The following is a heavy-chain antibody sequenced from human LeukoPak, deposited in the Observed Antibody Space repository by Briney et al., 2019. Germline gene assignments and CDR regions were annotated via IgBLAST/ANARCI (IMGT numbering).Heavy chain of an antibody. CDR1: GGSISSYY. CDR3: ARGPWTTVTSFDY. D-gene: IGHD4-17*01. Sequence: SETLSLTCTVSGGSISSYYWSWIRQPPGKGLEWIGYIYYSGSTNYNPSLKSRVTISVDTSKNQFSLKLSSVTAADTAVYYCARGPWTTVTSFDYWGQGTLVTVSS. V-gene: IGHV4-59*01. CDR2: IYYSGST. J-gene: IGHJ4*02.